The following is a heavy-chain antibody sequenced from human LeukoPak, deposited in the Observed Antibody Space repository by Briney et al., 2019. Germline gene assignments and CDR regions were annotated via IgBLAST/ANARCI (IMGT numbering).Heavy chain of an antibody. CDR3: ARAEGMDV. CDR2: IFYGGT. V-gene: IGHV4-31*03. J-gene: IGHJ6*02. Sequence: SETLSLTCTVSGGSISSGGYYWNWIRQHPGKGLEWIGYIFYGGTSYNPSLKSRVTISVDTSKNQFSLKLNSVIAADTAVYYCARAEGMDVWGQGTTITVSS. CDR1: GGSISSGGYY.